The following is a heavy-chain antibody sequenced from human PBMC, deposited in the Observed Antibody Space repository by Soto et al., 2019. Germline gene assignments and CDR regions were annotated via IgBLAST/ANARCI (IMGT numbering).Heavy chain of an antibody. CDR2: IYYSGST. CDR1: GGSISSYY. V-gene: IGHV4-59*08. D-gene: IGHD6-6*01. Sequence: SETVSLTCTVSGGSISSYYWTWIRQPPGKGQEWIGYIYYSGSTNYNPSLKSRVTISVATSKTQFSLKLSSVTAADTAVYYCARLDEYCHYKDVWGKGTTVTVSS. J-gene: IGHJ6*03. CDR3: ARLDEYCHYKDV.